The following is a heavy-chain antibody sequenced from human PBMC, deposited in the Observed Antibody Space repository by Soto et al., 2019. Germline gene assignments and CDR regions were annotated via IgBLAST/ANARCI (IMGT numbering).Heavy chain of an antibody. CDR1: GGSFSGYY. J-gene: IGHJ5*02. V-gene: IGHV4-34*01. Sequence: SETLSLTCAVYGGSFSGYYWSWIRQPPGKGLEWIGEINHSGSTSYNPSLKSRVTISVDTSKNQFSLKLSSVTAADTAVYYCARGYCSSTSCYSWFDPWGQGTLVTVSS. D-gene: IGHD2-2*01. CDR2: INHSGST. CDR3: ARGYCSSTSCYSWFDP.